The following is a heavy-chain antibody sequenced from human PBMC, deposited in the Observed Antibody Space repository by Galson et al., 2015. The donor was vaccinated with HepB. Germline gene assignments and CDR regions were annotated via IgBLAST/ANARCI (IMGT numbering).Heavy chain of an antibody. CDR3: ARGGGDSSSWSYYYYYYMDV. CDR1: GFTFSSYG. Sequence: SLRLSCAASGFTFSSYGMHWVRQAPGKGLEWVAVIWYDGSNKYYADSVKGRFTISRDNSKNTLYLQMNSLRAEDTAVHYCARGGGDSSSWSYYYYYYMDVWGKGTTVTVSS. V-gene: IGHV3-33*01. J-gene: IGHJ6*03. CDR2: IWYDGSNK. D-gene: IGHD6-13*01.